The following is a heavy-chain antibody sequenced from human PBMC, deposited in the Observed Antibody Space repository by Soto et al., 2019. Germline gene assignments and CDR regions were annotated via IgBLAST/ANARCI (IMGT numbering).Heavy chain of an antibody. D-gene: IGHD5-12*01. CDR3: ARHILISGYNYFDY. CDR1: GGSISSSSYY. Sequence: QLQLQESGPGLVKPSETLSLTCTVSGGSISSSSYYWGWIRQPPGKGLEWIGSIYYSGSPYYNPSLKSRVTISVDTSKNQFSLKLSSVTAADTAVYYCARHILISGYNYFDYWGQGTLVTVSS. CDR2: IYYSGSP. V-gene: IGHV4-39*01. J-gene: IGHJ4*02.